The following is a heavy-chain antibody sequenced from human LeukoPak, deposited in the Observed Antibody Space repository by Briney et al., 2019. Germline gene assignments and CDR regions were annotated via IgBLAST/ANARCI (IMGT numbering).Heavy chain of an antibody. CDR1: GFTFSSYA. CDR2: PSFDGAHK. D-gene: IGHD3-10*01. V-gene: IGHV3-30*03. J-gene: IGHJ4*02. CDR3: VRARAGGLDY. Sequence: GGSLRLSCAASGFTFSSYAMNWVRQAPGRGLEWVAVPSFDGAHKYYAESVKGRFTISRDNSNNTLFLQMDSLRIEDTALYYCVRARAGGLDYWGQGTLVTVSS.